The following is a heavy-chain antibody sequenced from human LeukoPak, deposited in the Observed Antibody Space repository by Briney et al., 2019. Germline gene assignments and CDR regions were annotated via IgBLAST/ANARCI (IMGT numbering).Heavy chain of an antibody. J-gene: IGHJ4*02. CDR3: VKEGSIRYFDH. D-gene: IGHD2-2*02. Sequence: GGSLRLSCAASGFTFSSYSMSWVRQAPGKGLEWVSVVSGNTYHTNYADSVKGRFTISRDNSKNTLYLQMNSLRAEDTAIFYCVKEGSIRYFDHWGQGTLVTVSS. CDR2: VSGNTYHT. V-gene: IGHV3-23*01. CDR1: GFTFSSYS.